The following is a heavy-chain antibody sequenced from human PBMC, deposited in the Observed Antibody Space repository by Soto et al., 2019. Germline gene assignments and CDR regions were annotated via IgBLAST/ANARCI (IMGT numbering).Heavy chain of an antibody. D-gene: IGHD5-18*01. Sequence: GGSLRLSCAASGFTFSRYWMNWVRQAPGKGLEWVANIKQDGTEKNYVDSVKGRFTTSRDNARKSLYLQMDSLRAEDTAVYFCARGDTPMITGMDSFDIWGQGTMVTVSS. CDR3: ARGDTPMITGMDSFDI. CDR1: GFTFSRYW. V-gene: IGHV3-7*01. J-gene: IGHJ3*02. CDR2: IKQDGTEK.